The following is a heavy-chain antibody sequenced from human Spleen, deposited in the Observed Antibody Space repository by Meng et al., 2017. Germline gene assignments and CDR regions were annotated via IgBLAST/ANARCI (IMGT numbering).Heavy chain of an antibody. V-gene: IGHV3-66*02. J-gene: IGHJ4*02. CDR2: LYSGGQT. Sequence: GESLKISCAASGFTVGSNSMNWVRQAPGKGLEWVSFLYSGGQTYYADSVKGRFTISRDISKNTLYLQMNNLRAEDTAVYYCARSPIDKYDLSALPLDYWGQGTLVTVSS. CDR1: GFTVGSNS. CDR3: ARSPIDKYDLSALPLDY. D-gene: IGHD3-22*01.